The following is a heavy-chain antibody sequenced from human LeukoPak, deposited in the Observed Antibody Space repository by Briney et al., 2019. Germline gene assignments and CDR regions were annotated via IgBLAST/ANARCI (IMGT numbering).Heavy chain of an antibody. J-gene: IGHJ5*02. D-gene: IGHD3-16*01. CDR1: GFTFSSYSM. CDR3: ARGRSGLPIS. CDR2: IYHSGNT. Sequence: GSLRLSCAASGFTFSSYSMNWVRQAPGKGLEWIGEIYHSGNTNYNPSLKSRVTISVDKSKNQFSLKLSSVTAADTAVYYCARGRSGLPISWGQGTLVTVSS. V-gene: IGHV4-4*02.